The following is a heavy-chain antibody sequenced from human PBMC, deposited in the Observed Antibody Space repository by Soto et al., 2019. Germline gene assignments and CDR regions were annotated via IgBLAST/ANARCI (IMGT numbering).Heavy chain of an antibody. Sequence: EVQLVESGGGLVQPGGSLRLSFAASGFTFSSYSMNWVRQAPGRGLEGVSYISSSSSTIYYADSVKGRFTISRDNAKNSLYLQMNSLRAEDTAVYYCARDGGQWLNWFDPWGQGTLVTVSS. J-gene: IGHJ5*02. D-gene: IGHD6-19*01. CDR1: GFTFSSYS. CDR2: ISSSSSTI. CDR3: ARDGGQWLNWFDP. V-gene: IGHV3-48*01.